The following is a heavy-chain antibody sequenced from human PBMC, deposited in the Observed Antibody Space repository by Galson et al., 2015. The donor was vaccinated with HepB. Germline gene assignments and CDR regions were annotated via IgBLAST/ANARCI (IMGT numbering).Heavy chain of an antibody. CDR1: GFTVSTNY. Sequence: SLRLSCAASGFTVSTNYMSWVRQAPGRGLECVSTIYSGDNTDYADSVRGRFTVSRDNSKNTLYLQMNSLRAEDTAVYYCAGIGYYDSSGYSWYFDYWGQGTLVTVSS. D-gene: IGHD3-22*01. V-gene: IGHV3-53*01. CDR2: IYSGDNT. J-gene: IGHJ4*02. CDR3: AGIGYYDSSGYSWYFDY.